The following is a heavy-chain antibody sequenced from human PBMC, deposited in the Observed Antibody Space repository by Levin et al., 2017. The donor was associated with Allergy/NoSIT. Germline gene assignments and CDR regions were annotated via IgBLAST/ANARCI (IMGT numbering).Heavy chain of an antibody. J-gene: IGHJ4*02. CDR3: ARDRGYSSGWYTDY. Sequence: GGSLRLSCAASGFTFSSYWMSWVRQAPGKGLEWVANIKQDGSEKYYVDSVKGRFTISRDNAKNSLYLQMNSLRAEDTAVYYCARDRGYSSGWYTDYWGQGTLVTVSS. D-gene: IGHD6-19*01. CDR2: IKQDGSEK. CDR1: GFTFSSYW. V-gene: IGHV3-7*01.